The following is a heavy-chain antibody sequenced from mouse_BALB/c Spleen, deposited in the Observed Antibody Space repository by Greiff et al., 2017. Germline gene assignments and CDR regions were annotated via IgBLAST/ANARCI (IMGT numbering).Heavy chain of an antibody. CDR1: GFTFSSYA. CDR2: ISSGGSYT. D-gene: IGHD1-1*01. V-gene: IGHV5-9-4*01. Sequence: EVQVVESGGGLVKPGGSLKLSCAASGFTFSSYAMSWVRQSPEKRLEWVAEISSGGSYTYYPDTVTGRFTISRDNAKNTLYLEMSSLRSEDTAMYYCARDYGSSYAMDYWGQGTSVTVSS. J-gene: IGHJ4*01. CDR3: ARDYGSSYAMDY.